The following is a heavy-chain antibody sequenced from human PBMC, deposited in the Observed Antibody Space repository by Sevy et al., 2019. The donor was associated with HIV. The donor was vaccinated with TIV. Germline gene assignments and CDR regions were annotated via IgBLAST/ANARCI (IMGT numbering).Heavy chain of an antibody. Sequence: GSLRLSCAASGFTFSSYGMHWVRQAPGKGLEWVAVISYDGSNKYYADSVKGQFTISRDNSKNTLYLQMNSLRAEDTAVYYCAKDGGATVNYFDYWGQGTLVTVSS. CDR2: ISYDGSNK. CDR3: AKDGGATVNYFDY. J-gene: IGHJ4*02. D-gene: IGHD4-17*01. CDR1: GFTFSSYG. V-gene: IGHV3-30*18.